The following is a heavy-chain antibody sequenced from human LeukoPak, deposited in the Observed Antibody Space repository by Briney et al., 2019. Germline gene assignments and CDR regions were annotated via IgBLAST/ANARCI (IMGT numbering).Heavy chain of an antibody. V-gene: IGHV4-59*08. CDR1: GGSINSYY. J-gene: IGHJ4*02. Sequence: PSETLSLTCSVSGGSINSYYWSWIRQPPGKGLEWIGYIYYSGSANYNPSLKSRVAISVDTSKNQFSLKLSSVTAADTAVHYCASDLSSTSHIDYWGQGTLVTVSS. CDR3: ASDLSSTSHIDY. D-gene: IGHD2-2*01. CDR2: IYYSGSA.